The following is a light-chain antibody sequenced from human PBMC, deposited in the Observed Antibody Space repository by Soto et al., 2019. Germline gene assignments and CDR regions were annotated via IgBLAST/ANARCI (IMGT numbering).Light chain of an antibody. CDR3: QHYGSSIYT. Sequence: ENGLTQSPGTLSLSPGERATLSCRASQSVDSSYLAWYQQKPGQAPRLLIYGTSSRATGIPDRFSGSGSGTDFTLTINRLEPEDFAVYYCQHYGSSIYTFGQGTKLEIK. V-gene: IGKV3-20*01. J-gene: IGKJ2*01. CDR1: QSVDSSY. CDR2: GTS.